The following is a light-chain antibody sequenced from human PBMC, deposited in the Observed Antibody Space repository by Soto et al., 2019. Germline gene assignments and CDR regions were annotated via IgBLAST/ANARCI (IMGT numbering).Light chain of an antibody. CDR2: TNN. CDR1: SSNIGSNV. Sequence: QSVLTQPPSASGTPGQRVTISCSGSSSNIGSNVVNWYQQLPGTAPKLLIYTNNQRPSGVPDRFSGSKSGTSASLAISGLQXXXXXXYYCATWDDSLNGAVFGGGTQLTV. CDR3: ATWDDSLNGAV. J-gene: IGLJ7*01. V-gene: IGLV1-44*01.